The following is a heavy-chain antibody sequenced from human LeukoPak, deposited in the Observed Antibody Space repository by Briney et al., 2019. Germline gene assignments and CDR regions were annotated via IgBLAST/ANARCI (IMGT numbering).Heavy chain of an antibody. D-gene: IGHD4/OR15-4a*01. CDR1: GFTFSGYS. J-gene: IGHJ4*02. CDR3: ARGSYDYKIDY. V-gene: IGHV3-21*01. CDR2: ISSSNSYI. Sequence: GGSLRLSCAASGFTFSGYSMNWVRQAPGKGLEWVSSISSSNSYIYYADSVKGRFTISRDNAKNSLYLQMNSLRAEDTAVYYCARGSYDYKIDYWGQGTLVTVSS.